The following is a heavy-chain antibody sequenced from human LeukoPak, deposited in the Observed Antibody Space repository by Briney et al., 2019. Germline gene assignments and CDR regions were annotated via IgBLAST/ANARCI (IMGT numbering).Heavy chain of an antibody. D-gene: IGHD6-6*01. J-gene: IGHJ6*02. V-gene: IGHV3-30-3*01. CDR2: ISYDGSNE. Sequence: GGSLRLSCAASGFTFSSYAMHWVRQAPGKGLEWVAVISYDGSNEYYADSVKGRFTISRDNSKNTLYLQMNSLRAEDTAVYYCAREVSSSSSSYYYYGMDVWGHGTTVTVSS. CDR3: AREVSSSSSSYYYYGMDV. CDR1: GFTFSSYA.